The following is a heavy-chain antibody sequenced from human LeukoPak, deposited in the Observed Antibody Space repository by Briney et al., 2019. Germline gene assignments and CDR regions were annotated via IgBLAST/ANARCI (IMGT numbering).Heavy chain of an antibody. V-gene: IGHV3-21*01. CDR3: ARSELGYNYYYMDV. CDR2: ISSSSSYI. Sequence: GGSLRLSCAASGFTFSSYEMNWVRQAPGKGLEWVSSISSSSSYIYYADSVKGRFTISRDNAKKSLYLQMNSLRAEDTAVYYCARSELGYNYYYMDVWGKGTTVTISS. CDR1: GFTFSSYE. D-gene: IGHD3-10*01. J-gene: IGHJ6*03.